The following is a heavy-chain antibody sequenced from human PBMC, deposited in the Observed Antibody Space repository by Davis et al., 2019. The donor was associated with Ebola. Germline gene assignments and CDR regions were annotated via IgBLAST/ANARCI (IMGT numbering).Heavy chain of an antibody. Sequence: GGSLRLSCAASGFTFNTFAMYWVRQAPGKGLEWVALMSYDGRHIYYSDSVKGRFTITRDHSENTLYLEMNSLRVDDTAVYYCATTQWLREFDNWGQGTLVTVSS. V-gene: IGHV3-30*03. CDR2: MSYDGRHI. J-gene: IGHJ4*02. CDR3: ATTQWLREFDN. D-gene: IGHD6-19*01. CDR1: GFTFNTFA.